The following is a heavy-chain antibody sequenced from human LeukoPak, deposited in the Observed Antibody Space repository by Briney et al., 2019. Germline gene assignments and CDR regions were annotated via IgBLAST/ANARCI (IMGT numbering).Heavy chain of an antibody. CDR1: GGSISSSSSY. CDR2: IYYSGSS. Sequence: SETLSLTCSVSGGSISSSSSYWGWIRQPPGKGLEWIGSIYYSGSSFDNPALKSRVTISVDTSKNRFSLTLSSVTAADTAVYYCARGFSATSWFDYWGQGSLVTVSS. D-gene: IGHD2-2*01. V-gene: IGHV4-39*07. CDR3: ARGFSATSWFDY. J-gene: IGHJ4*02.